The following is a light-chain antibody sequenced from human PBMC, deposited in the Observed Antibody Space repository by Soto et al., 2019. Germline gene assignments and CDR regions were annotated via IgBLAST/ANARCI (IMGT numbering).Light chain of an antibody. V-gene: IGLV2-8*01. Sequence: QSVLAQPPSASGSPGQSVTISCTGTSSDVGANNYASWYQHHPGKAPKLIIYDVTERPSGVPDRFSGSKSGNTASLTVSGLQSEDEADYYCGSYAGSNSWVFGGGTQLTVL. CDR1: SSDVGANNY. J-gene: IGLJ3*02. CDR3: GSYAGSNSWV. CDR2: DVT.